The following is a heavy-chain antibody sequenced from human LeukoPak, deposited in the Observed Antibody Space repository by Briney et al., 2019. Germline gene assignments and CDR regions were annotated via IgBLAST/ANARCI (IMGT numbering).Heavy chain of an antibody. V-gene: IGHV5-51*01. D-gene: IGHD3-10*01. CDR3: ARRLLWLGEFPNDAFDI. J-gene: IGHJ3*02. Sequence: GESLKISCKGSGYSFTSYWIGWVRQMPGKGLEWMGLIYPGDSDTRYSPSFQGQVTISADKSISTAYLQWSSLKASDTAMYYCARRLLWLGEFPNDAFDIWGRGTMVTVSS. CDR1: GYSFTSYW. CDR2: IYPGDSDT.